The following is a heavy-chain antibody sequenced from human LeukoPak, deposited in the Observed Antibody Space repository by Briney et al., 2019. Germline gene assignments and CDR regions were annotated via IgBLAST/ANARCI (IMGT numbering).Heavy chain of an antibody. CDR3: ARTPYDFWSGYYNDY. CDR1: GGSFSDFY. J-gene: IGHJ4*02. D-gene: IGHD3-3*01. CDR2: INHNGST. Sequence: PSETLSLTCAVYGGSFSDFYWNWIRQPPGKGLEWIGEINHNGSTNYNPSLKSRVTISVDTSKNQFSLKLSSVTAADTAVYYCARTPYDFWSGYYNDYWGQGTLVTVSS. V-gene: IGHV4-34*01.